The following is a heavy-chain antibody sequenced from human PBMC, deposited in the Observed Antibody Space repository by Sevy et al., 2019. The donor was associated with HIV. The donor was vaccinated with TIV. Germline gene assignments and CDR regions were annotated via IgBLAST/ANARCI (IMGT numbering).Heavy chain of an antibody. V-gene: IGHV3-30*04. CDR1: RFTFNSYT. Sequence: GGCLRLSCAASRFTFNSYTMYWVRQAPGKGLEWVAVISYDGSFKNYADSVKGRFTISIDNSKNTRYLHMNSLRREDTAIYYCARDAAEGPYGSTRLSNWLDPWGQGTLVTVSS. CDR3: ARDAAEGPYGSTRLSNWLDP. J-gene: IGHJ5*02. CDR2: ISYDGSFK. D-gene: IGHD6-13*01.